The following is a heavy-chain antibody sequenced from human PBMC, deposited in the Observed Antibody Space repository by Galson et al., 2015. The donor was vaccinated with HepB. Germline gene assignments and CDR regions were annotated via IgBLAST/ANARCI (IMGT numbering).Heavy chain of an antibody. J-gene: IGHJ4*02. CDR3: ARDITDYGDYVGY. Sequence: SLRLSCAASGFTVSSNYMSWVRQAPGKGLEWVSVIYSGGSTYYADSVKGRFTISRDNSKNTLYLQMNSLRAEDTAVYYCARDITDYGDYVGYWGQGTLVTVSS. D-gene: IGHD4-17*01. V-gene: IGHV3-66*02. CDR2: IYSGGST. CDR1: GFTVSSNY.